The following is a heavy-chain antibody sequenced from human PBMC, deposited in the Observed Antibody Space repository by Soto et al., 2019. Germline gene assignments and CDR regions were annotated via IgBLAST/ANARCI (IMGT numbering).Heavy chain of an antibody. CDR2: INAGNGNT. V-gene: IGHV1-3*01. CDR1: GYTFTXYA. Sequence: ASVKVSCKASGYTFTXYAMHWVRQAPGQRLEWMGWINAGNGNTKYSQKFQGRVTITRDTSASTAYMELSSLRSEDTAVYYCARAGKYYYGSGSYLYWGQGTLVTVSS. CDR3: ARAGKYYYGSGSYLY. J-gene: IGHJ4*02. D-gene: IGHD3-10*01.